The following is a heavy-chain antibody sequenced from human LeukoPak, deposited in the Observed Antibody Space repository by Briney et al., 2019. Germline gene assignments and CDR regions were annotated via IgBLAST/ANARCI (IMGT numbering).Heavy chain of an antibody. V-gene: IGHV4-39*07. Sequence: TSETLSLTCTVSGGSISSYYWGWIRQPPGKGLEWIGSIYYSGSTYYNPSLKSRVTISVDTSKNQFSLKLSSVTAADTAVYYCARGGELSTHYFDYWGQGTLVTVSS. CDR1: GGSISSYY. D-gene: IGHD3-16*02. CDR3: ARGGELSTHYFDY. CDR2: IYYSGST. J-gene: IGHJ4*02.